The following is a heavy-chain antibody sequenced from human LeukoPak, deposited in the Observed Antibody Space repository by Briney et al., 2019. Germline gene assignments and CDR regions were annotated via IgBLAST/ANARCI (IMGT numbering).Heavy chain of an antibody. D-gene: IGHD4-17*01. J-gene: IGHJ4*02. CDR1: GFSFITYG. CDR2: IRYDGSIR. Sequence: GGSLRLSCAASGFSFITYGIHWVRQAPGKGLEWVAFIRYDGSIRFYADSVRGRFTISRDNSKNTVYLQMNSLRAEDTAVYYCAKDRSMTTVTPFDNWGQGTLVAVSS. V-gene: IGHV3-30*02. CDR3: AKDRSMTTVTPFDN.